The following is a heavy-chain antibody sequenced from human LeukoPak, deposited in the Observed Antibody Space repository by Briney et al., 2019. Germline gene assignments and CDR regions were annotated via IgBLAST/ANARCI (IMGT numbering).Heavy chain of an antibody. CDR3: AKNTALMRLYSDY. CDR1: GFTFSSYA. CDR2: ISGSGGST. Sequence: PGGSLRLSCAASGFTFSSYAMSWVRQAPGKGLEWVSAISGSGGSTYYADSVKGRFTISRDNSKNTPYLQMNSLRAEDTAVYYCAKNTALMRLYSDYWGQGTLVTVSS. V-gene: IGHV3-23*01. D-gene: IGHD2-8*01. J-gene: IGHJ4*02.